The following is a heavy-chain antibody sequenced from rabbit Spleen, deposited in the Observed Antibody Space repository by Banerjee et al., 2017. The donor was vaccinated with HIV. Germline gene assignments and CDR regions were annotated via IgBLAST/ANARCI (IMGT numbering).Heavy chain of an antibody. CDR2: INTGSGST. J-gene: IGHJ4*01. V-gene: IGHV1S45*01. D-gene: IGHD3-3*01. CDR1: GFTLSSYYM. Sequence: QEQLVESGGGLVQPGASLTLTCTASGFTLSSYYMNWVRQAPGKGLEWIACINTGSGSTYYASWAKGRFTISKTSSTTVTLQMTSLTVADTATYFCARDSGVGPYIDGYFNLWGPGTLVTVS. CDR3: ARDSGVGPYIDGYFNL.